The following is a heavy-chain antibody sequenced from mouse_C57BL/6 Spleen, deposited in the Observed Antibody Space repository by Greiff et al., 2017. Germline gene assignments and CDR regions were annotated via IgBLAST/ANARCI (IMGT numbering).Heavy chain of an antibody. Sequence: QVQLKQPGAELVMPGASVKLSCKASGYTFTSYWMHWVKQRPGQGLEWIGEIDPSDSYTNYNQKFKGKSTLTVDKSSSTAYMQLSSLTSEDSAVYYCAIKTAQATGYWGQGTTLTVSS. J-gene: IGHJ2*01. V-gene: IGHV1-69*01. CDR3: AIKTAQATGY. CDR2: IDPSDSYT. D-gene: IGHD3-2*02. CDR1: GYTFTSYW.